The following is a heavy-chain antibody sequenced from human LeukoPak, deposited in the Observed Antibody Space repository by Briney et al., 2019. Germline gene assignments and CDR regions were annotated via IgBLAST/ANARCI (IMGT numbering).Heavy chain of an antibody. J-gene: IGHJ4*02. CDR2: IYYSGST. CDR1: GGSISSSSYY. CDR3: ARQDIAAAGAFDY. V-gene: IGHV4-39*01. Sequence: PSGTLSLTCTVPGGSISSSSYYWGWIRQPPGKGLEWVGSIYYSGSTYYNPSLKSRVTISVDTSKNQFSLKLSSVTAADTAVYYCARQDIAAAGAFDYWGQGTLVTVSS. D-gene: IGHD6-13*01.